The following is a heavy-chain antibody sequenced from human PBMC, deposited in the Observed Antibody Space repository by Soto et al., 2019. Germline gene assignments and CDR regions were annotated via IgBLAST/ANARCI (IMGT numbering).Heavy chain of an antibody. Sequence: PGGSLRLSCAASGFTFSSYAMIWFRHAPGKGLEWVSAISGSGGSTYYADSVKGRFTISRDNSNNTLNLQMSSLRAEDTAVYYCAKVDAYGWYFDYWGQGSLVTVSS. J-gene: IGHJ4*02. CDR1: GFTFSSYA. CDR2: ISGSGGST. CDR3: AKVDAYGWYFDY. D-gene: IGHD3-16*01. V-gene: IGHV3-23*01.